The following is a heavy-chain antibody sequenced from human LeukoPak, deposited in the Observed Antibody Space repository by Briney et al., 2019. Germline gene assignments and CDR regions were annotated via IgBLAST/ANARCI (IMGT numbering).Heavy chain of an antibody. CDR2: ISGSSSTI. Sequence: GGSLRLSCAASGFTFSTYSMNWVRQAPGKGLEWVSYISGSSSTIYYADSVKGRFTISRDNAKNSLYLQMNSLRAEDTAVYYCAKYIIGGGAKSPLFDYWGQGTLVTVSS. D-gene: IGHD2-15*01. CDR1: GFTFSTYS. J-gene: IGHJ4*02. V-gene: IGHV3-48*04. CDR3: AKYIIGGGAKSPLFDY.